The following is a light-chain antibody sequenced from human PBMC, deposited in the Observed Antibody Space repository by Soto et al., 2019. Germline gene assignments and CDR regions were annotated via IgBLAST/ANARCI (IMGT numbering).Light chain of an antibody. CDR2: GAS. Sequence: IVLTQSPCTLSLSPGERATLSCRASHSVSSSYLAWYQQKPGQAPRLLIYGASSRATGIPDRFSGSGSGTDFTLTISRLEPEDSAVYYCQQYGSSPTFGQGTKVDIK. CDR1: HSVSSSY. V-gene: IGKV3-20*01. CDR3: QQYGSSPT. J-gene: IGKJ1*01.